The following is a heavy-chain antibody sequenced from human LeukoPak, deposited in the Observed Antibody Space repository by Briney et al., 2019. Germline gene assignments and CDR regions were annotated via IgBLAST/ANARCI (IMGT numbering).Heavy chain of an antibody. CDR1: GGTFSSYA. CDR3: ARGGYSNYPWFDP. Sequence: SVKVSCKASGGTFSSYAISWVRQAPGQGLEWMGRIIPILGIANYAQKFQGRVTIIADKSTSTAYMELSSLRSEDTAVYYCARGGYSNYPWFDPWGQGTLVTVSS. V-gene: IGHV1-69*04. D-gene: IGHD4-11*01. J-gene: IGHJ5*02. CDR2: IIPILGIA.